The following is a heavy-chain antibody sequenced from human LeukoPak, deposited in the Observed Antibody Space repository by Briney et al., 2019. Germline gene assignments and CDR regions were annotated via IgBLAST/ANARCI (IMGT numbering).Heavy chain of an antibody. CDR1: GFTFSSYG. J-gene: IGHJ3*02. Sequence: GGSLRLSCAASGFTFSSYGMHWVRQAPGKGLEWVAVISYDGSNKYYADSVKGRFTISRDNSKNTLYLQMNSLRAEDTAVCHCAKGVGAFDIWGQGTMVTVSS. D-gene: IGHD3-3*01. V-gene: IGHV3-30*18. CDR2: ISYDGSNK. CDR3: AKGVGAFDI.